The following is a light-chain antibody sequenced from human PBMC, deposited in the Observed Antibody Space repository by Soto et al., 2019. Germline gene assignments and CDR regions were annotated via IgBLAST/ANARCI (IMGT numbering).Light chain of an antibody. CDR3: QQCGSSPQT. Sequence: EIVLTQSPGTLSLSPGERATLSCRASQSVSSSYLAWYQQKPGQAPRLLIYGASSRATGISDRFSGSGSGTDFTLTVSRLEPEDFAVYYCQQCGSSPQTFGQGTEVEVK. J-gene: IGKJ1*01. CDR1: QSVSSSY. V-gene: IGKV3-20*01. CDR2: GAS.